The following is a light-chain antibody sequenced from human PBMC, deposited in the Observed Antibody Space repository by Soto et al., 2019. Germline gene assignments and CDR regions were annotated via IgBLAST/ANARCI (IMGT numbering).Light chain of an antibody. CDR2: GAS. CDR1: QSVSSSY. CDR3: QQYGSPSWT. Sequence: EIVMTQSPAALSVSPGERATLSCRASQSVSSSYLAWYQRKPGQAPRLLIYGASSRATGIPDRFSGSGSGTHFTLTISRLEPGDFAVYYCQQYGSPSWTFGQGTKVDIK. J-gene: IGKJ1*01. V-gene: IGKV3-20*01.